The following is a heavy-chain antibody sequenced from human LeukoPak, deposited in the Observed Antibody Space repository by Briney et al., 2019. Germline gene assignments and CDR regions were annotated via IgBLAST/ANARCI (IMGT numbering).Heavy chain of an antibody. V-gene: IGHV4-34*01. CDR3: ASVYDSSGYYPF. J-gene: IGHJ4*02. CDR1: GGSFSGYY. D-gene: IGHD3-22*01. CDR2: INQSGST. Sequence: PSETLSLTCAVYGGSFSGYYWSWIRQPPGKGLEWIGEINQSGSTNYNPPLKSRVTISVDTSKNQFSLKLSSVTAADTAVYYCASVYDSSGYYPFWGQGTLVTVSS.